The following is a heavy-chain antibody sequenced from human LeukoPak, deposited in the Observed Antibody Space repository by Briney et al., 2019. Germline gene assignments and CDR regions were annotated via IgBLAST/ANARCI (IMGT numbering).Heavy chain of an antibody. CDR1: GYSFTSYW. Sequence: GESLKISCKGSGYSFTSYWIGWVRQMPGKGLEWMGIIYPGDSDTRYSPSFQGQVTISADKSISTAYLQWSSLKASDTAMYYCARHPFIASRPNNWFDPWGQGTLVTVSS. J-gene: IGHJ5*02. CDR2: IYPGDSDT. CDR3: ARHPFIASRPNNWFDP. V-gene: IGHV5-51*01. D-gene: IGHD6-6*01.